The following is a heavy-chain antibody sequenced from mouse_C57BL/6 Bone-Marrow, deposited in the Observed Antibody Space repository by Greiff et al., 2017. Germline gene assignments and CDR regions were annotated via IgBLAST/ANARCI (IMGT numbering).Heavy chain of an antibody. CDR3: ARHIIYSRRDWYFDV. Sequence: QVQLKQSGAELVKPGASVKLSCKASGYTFTEYTIHWVKQRSGQGLEWIGWFYPGSGSLKYNEKFKDKANLTADNSSSTVYMELSRLTSEDSAVYFCARHIIYSRRDWYFDVWGTGTTVTVSS. CDR2: FYPGSGSL. CDR1: GYTFTEYT. V-gene: IGHV1-62-2*01. D-gene: IGHD2-1*01. J-gene: IGHJ1*03.